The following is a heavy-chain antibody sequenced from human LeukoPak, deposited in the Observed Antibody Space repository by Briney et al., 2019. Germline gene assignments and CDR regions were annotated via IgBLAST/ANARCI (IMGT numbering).Heavy chain of an antibody. CDR3: ARGPDMITFGGVTADDAFDI. CDR2: MNPNSGNT. D-gene: IGHD3-16*01. CDR1: GGTFSSYD. J-gene: IGHJ3*02. Sequence: GASVKVSCKASGGTFSSYDINWVRQATGQGLEWMGWMNPNSGNTGYAQKFQGRVTITRNTSISTAYMELSSLRSEDTAVYYCARGPDMITFGGVTADDAFDIWGQGTMVTVSS. V-gene: IGHV1-8*03.